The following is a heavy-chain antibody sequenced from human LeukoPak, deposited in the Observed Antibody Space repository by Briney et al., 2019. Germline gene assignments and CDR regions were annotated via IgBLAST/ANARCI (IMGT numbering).Heavy chain of an antibody. CDR1: GFTFSNNW. Sequence: PGGSLRLSCAASGFTFSNNWMHWVRQVPGKGLVWVSRISSDGSSTTYADSVKGRFTISRDNAKNTLYLQMNSLRAEDTAVYYCAKSRSGWSPFDVWGQGTMVTVSS. CDR3: AKSRSGWSPFDV. J-gene: IGHJ3*01. CDR2: ISSDGSST. D-gene: IGHD6-13*01. V-gene: IGHV3-74*01.